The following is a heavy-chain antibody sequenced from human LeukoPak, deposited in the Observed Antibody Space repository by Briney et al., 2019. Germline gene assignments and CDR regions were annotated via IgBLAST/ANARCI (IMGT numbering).Heavy chain of an antibody. D-gene: IGHD6-25*01. CDR1: GFTFSSYW. CDR2: INSDGSNT. CDR3: AKDSGDSSDYYFDY. Sequence: GGSLRLSCAASGFTFSSYWMHWVRQAPGKGLVWVSRINSDGSNTNYADSVKGRFTISRDNAKNTLYLQMNSLRAEDTAVYYCAKDSGDSSDYYFDYWGQGTLVTVSS. V-gene: IGHV3-74*01. J-gene: IGHJ4*02.